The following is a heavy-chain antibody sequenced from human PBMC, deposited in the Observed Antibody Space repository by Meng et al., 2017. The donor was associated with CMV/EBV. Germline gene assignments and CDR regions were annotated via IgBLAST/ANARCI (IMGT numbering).Heavy chain of an antibody. D-gene: IGHD5-18*01. CDR2: IYPGDSDT. CDR1: SSSSYY. V-gene: IGHV5-51*01. CDR3: ARLDPTALDY. J-gene: IGHJ4*02. Sequence: SSSSYYWGWIRQPPGKGLEWMGIIYPGDSDTRYSPSFQGQVTISADKSISTAYLQWSSLKASDTAMYYCARLDPTALDYWGQGTLVTVSS.